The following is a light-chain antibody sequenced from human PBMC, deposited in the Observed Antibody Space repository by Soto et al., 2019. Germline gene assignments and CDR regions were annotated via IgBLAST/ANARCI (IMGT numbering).Light chain of an antibody. Sequence: QSALTQPASVSGSPGQSITISCTGTSSDVGGYNYVSWYQQHPGKAPKLMIYDVSNRPSGVSNRFSGSKSGNTASLTISGLXAXXXADYYCSSYTSSSPLVFGGGTKVTVL. CDR1: SSDVGGYNY. CDR2: DVS. CDR3: SSYTSSSPLV. J-gene: IGLJ2*01. V-gene: IGLV2-14*01.